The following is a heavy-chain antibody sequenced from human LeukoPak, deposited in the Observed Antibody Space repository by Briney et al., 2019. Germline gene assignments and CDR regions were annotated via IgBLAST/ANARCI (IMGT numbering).Heavy chain of an antibody. D-gene: IGHD5-12*01. CDR3: ARKYVATVDF. Sequence: RSSETLSLTCSVSGASTRSSTYYWGWVRQPPGKGLEWIGSIYYSGGTYYNPSLKRRVAISADTSKNQFSLKLSSVTVADTAVYYCARKYVATVDFWGQGTLVTVSP. CDR1: GASTRSSTYY. J-gene: IGHJ4*02. CDR2: IYYSGGT. V-gene: IGHV4-39*01.